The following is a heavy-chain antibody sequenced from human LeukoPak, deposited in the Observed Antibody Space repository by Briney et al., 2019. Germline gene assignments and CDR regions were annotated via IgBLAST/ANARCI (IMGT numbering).Heavy chain of an antibody. Sequence: ASVKVSCKASGYSFTSFDNNWVRQATGQGLEWMGWMNPDTGHTGYAQKFQGRVTMTRDTSMSTAYMELSSLTSEDTAVYYCASGRTPKVAGLEGSWGQGTLVTVSS. V-gene: IGHV1-8*01. CDR3: ASGRTPKVAGLEGS. CDR2: MNPDTGHT. CDR1: GYSFTSFD. D-gene: IGHD6-19*01. J-gene: IGHJ5*02.